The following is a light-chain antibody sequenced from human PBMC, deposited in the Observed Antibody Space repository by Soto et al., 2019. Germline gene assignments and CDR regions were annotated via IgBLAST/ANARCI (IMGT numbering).Light chain of an antibody. V-gene: IGKV3-20*01. CDR1: QSVSSSY. CDR2: GAS. J-gene: IGKJ1*01. Sequence: EIVLTQSPGTLSLSPGERATLSCRASQSVSSSYLAWYQQKPGQAPRLLIYGASSRATGIPDRFSGSGSGTDFTLTISSLDPEDFAVYYCQQYGSSLLTFGQGTKVDIK. CDR3: QQYGSSLLT.